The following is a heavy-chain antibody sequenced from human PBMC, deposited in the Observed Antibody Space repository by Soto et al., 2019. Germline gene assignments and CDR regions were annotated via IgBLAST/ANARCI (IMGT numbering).Heavy chain of an antibody. D-gene: IGHD2-21*02. CDR1: GSSLTTEGLC. CDR3: ARMSAVAAVRFADF. V-gene: IGHV2-70*13. J-gene: IGHJ4*02. Sequence: SGPTLVNPTEALTLTFRFSGSSLTTEGLCVTWIRQPPGKALEWLALIDWEDDKYYSPSLKARLTISKDASKNQVVLSMTNMDPVDTGTYYCARMSAVAAVRFADFWGQGARVTVSS. CDR2: IDWEDDK.